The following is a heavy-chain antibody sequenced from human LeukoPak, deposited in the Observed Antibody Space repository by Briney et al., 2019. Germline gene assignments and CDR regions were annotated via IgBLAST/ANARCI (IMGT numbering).Heavy chain of an antibody. CDR2: ISSSSSYI. J-gene: IGHJ4*02. CDR3: ARDRAAVAGQGSDH. Sequence: GGSLRLSCAASGFTFTSYSMNWVRQAPGKGLEWVSSISSSSSYIYYADSVKGRFTISRDNAKNSLYLQMNSLRAEDTAVYYCARDRAAVAGQGSDHWGQGTLVTVSS. D-gene: IGHD6-19*01. CDR1: GFTFTSYS. V-gene: IGHV3-21*01.